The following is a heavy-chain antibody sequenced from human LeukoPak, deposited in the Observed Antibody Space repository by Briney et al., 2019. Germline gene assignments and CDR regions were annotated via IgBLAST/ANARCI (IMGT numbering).Heavy chain of an antibody. Sequence: GRSLRLSCAASGFIFSNYGMHWVRQAPGKGLEWVALIWYDGSNKYYADSVKGRFTISRDSSKNTLYLQMNSLRAEDTAVYYYARDRGSGYAFDIWGQGTMVTVSS. CDR3: ARDRGSGYAFDI. CDR2: IWYDGSNK. CDR1: GFIFSNYG. J-gene: IGHJ3*02. V-gene: IGHV3-33*01. D-gene: IGHD3-22*01.